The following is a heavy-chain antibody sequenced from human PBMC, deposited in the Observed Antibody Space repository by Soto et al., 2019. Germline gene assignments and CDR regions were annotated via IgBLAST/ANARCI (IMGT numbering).Heavy chain of an antibody. CDR1: GFTLNNYC. CDR3: ARGRQVAV. V-gene: IGHV3-7*02. Sequence: EVQLVESGGGLVQPGGSLRLSCVASGFTLNNYCMPWVRQAPGKGLEWVANINSDGSEKHYVDSVKGRFTISRDNAKNSLSLQMNSLRVEDTALYYCARGRQVAVWGQGTLVMVSS. D-gene: IGHD2-15*01. J-gene: IGHJ4*02. CDR2: INSDGSEK.